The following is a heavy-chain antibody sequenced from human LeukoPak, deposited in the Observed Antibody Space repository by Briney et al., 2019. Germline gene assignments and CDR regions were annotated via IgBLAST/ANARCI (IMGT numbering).Heavy chain of an antibody. CDR1: GGTFSSYA. Sequence: SVKVSCKASGGTFSSYAISWVRQAPGQGLEWMGGIIPIFSTANYAQKFQGRVTITADESTSTAYMELSSLRSEDTAVYYCAREPQSVAYPARAFDIWGQGTMVTVSS. D-gene: IGHD6-19*01. V-gene: IGHV1-69*13. CDR3: AREPQSVAYPARAFDI. CDR2: IIPIFSTA. J-gene: IGHJ3*02.